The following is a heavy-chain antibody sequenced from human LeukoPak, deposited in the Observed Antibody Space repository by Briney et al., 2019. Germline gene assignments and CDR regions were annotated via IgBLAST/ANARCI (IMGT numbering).Heavy chain of an antibody. CDR1: GFTFSSYG. J-gene: IGHJ4*02. V-gene: IGHV3-23*01. CDR3: AKGRAGNYDYDSSDY. D-gene: IGHD3-22*01. CDR2: ISGSGSST. Sequence: GGSLRLSCAASGFTFSSYGMSWVRQAPGKGLEWVSAISGSGSSTYYAASVKGRFTISRDNSKNTLYLQMNSLRAEDTAVYYCAKGRAGNYDYDSSDYWGQGTLVTVSS.